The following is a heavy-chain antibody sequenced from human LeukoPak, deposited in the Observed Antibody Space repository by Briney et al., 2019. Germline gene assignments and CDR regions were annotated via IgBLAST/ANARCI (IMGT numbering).Heavy chain of an antibody. D-gene: IGHD3-3*01. V-gene: IGHV1-2*02. Sequence: ASVKVSCKASGYTFTGYYMHWVRQAPGQGLEWMGWINPNSGGTNYAQKFQGRVTMTRDTSISTAYMELSRLRSDDTAVYYCARDYTIFGVVPECYFDYWGQGTLVTVSS. J-gene: IGHJ4*02. CDR2: INPNSGGT. CDR3: ARDYTIFGVVPECYFDY. CDR1: GYTFTGYY.